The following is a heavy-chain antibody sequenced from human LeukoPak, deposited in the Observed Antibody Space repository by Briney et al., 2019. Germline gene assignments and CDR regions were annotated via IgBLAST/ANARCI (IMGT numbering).Heavy chain of an antibody. Sequence: GGSLRLSCAASGFTFSSYGMHWVRQAPGKGLEWVAVISYDGSNKYYADSVKGRFTISRDNSKNTLYLQMNSLRAEDTAVYYCARDLGYCSGGSCYYSRAFDIWGQGTMVTVSS. CDR2: ISYDGSNK. J-gene: IGHJ3*02. D-gene: IGHD2-15*01. V-gene: IGHV3-30*03. CDR3: ARDLGYCSGGSCYYSRAFDI. CDR1: GFTFSSYG.